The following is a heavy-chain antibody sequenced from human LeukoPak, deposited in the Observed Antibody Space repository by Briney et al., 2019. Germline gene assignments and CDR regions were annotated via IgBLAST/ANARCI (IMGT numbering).Heavy chain of an antibody. D-gene: IGHD1-1*01. CDR1: GGSISSYY. CDR2: FYYSGST. CDR3: ACLSRYGYGMDV. V-gene: IGHV4-59*01. Sequence: SETLSLTCTVSGGSISSYYWSWVRQPPGKGLEWIGYFYYSGSTNYNPPLKSRVTISVDTSKNQLSLKLSSVTAADTAVYYCACLSRYGYGMDVRGQGTTVTVSS. J-gene: IGHJ6*02.